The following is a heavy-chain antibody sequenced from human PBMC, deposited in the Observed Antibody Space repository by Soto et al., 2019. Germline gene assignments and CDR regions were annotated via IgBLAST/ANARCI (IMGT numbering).Heavy chain of an antibody. CDR1: GYSFTSYW. D-gene: IGHD6-13*01. Sequence: PGESLKISCKGSGYSFTSYWIGWVRQMPGKGLEWMGIIYPGDSDTRYSPSFQGQATISADKSISTAYLQWSSLKASDTAMYYCARHSGGIAAAGALPYYYYGMDVWGQGTTVTVSS. V-gene: IGHV5-51*01. J-gene: IGHJ6*02. CDR3: ARHSGGIAAAGALPYYYYGMDV. CDR2: IYPGDSDT.